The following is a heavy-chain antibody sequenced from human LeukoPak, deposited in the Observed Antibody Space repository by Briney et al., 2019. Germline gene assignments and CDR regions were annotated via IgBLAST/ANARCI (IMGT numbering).Heavy chain of an antibody. CDR1: GGSISSYY. D-gene: IGHD3-10*01. CDR2: IYYSGST. V-gene: IGHV4-59*01. Sequence: VKPSETLSLTCTVSGGSISSYYWSWIRQPPGKGLEWIGYIYYSGSTNYNPSLKSRVTISVDTSKNQFSLKLSSVTAADTAVYYCARTRLETDEFYFDCWGQGTLVTVSS. J-gene: IGHJ4*02. CDR3: ARTRLETDEFYFDC.